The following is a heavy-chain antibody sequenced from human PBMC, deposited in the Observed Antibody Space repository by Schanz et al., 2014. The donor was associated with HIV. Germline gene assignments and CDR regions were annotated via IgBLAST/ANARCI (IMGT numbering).Heavy chain of an antibody. J-gene: IGHJ4*02. CDR2: ISYDGSNE. CDR3: ATAAVTDYSDN. CDR1: GFTFSSFA. D-gene: IGHD4-17*01. Sequence: QVQLVESGGGVVQPGRSLRLSCAASGFTFSSFAMHWVRQAPGKGLEWVAVISYDGSNEYYGDSVKGRFTISRDNSKNTLYLQMNSLRGEDTAVYYCATAAVTDYSDNWGQGTLVTVSS. V-gene: IGHV3-30*04.